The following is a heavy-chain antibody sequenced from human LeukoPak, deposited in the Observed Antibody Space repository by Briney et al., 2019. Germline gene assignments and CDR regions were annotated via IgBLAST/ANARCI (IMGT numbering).Heavy chain of an antibody. D-gene: IGHD3-22*01. CDR3: AKGSYYDSSGSFYFDY. V-gene: IGHV3-23*01. J-gene: IGHJ4*02. CDR2: ISGSGDNT. Sequence: GGSLRLSCAASGFTFSSYAMSWVRQAPGKGLEWVAGISGSGDNTYYADSVKGRFTISRDNSKNTLYVQVNSLGTEDTAAYYCAKGSYYDSSGSFYFDYWGQGTLVTVSS. CDR1: GFTFSSYA.